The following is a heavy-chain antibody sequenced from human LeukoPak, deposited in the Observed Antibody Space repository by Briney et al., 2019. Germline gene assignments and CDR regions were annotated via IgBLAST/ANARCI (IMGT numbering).Heavy chain of an antibody. J-gene: IGHJ5*02. V-gene: IGHV1-69*10. CDR3: ARDGRYSTTGDWFDP. D-gene: IGHD3-9*01. Sequence: ASVKVSCKASGGTFSSYAISWVRQAPGQGLEWMGGIIPSLGRANYAQRFQGRVTITADESTSTAYMELSSLRSDDTAVYYCARDGRYSTTGDWFDPWGQGTLVTVSS. CDR2: IIPSLGRA. CDR1: GGTFSSYA.